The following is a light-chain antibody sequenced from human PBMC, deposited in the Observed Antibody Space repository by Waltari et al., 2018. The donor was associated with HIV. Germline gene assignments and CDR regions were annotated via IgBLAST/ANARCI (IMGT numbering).Light chain of an antibody. V-gene: IGLV1-47*01. Sequence: QSVLTQPPSASGTPGQRVTISCSGSSSNIGSKYVYWYQHLPGTAPKLLIYRYNQRPSGVPDLFSGPKSGTSASLAISGLRSEDEADYYCAAWDDSLSGGVFGGGTKLTVL. CDR2: RYN. CDR3: AAWDDSLSGGV. CDR1: SSNIGSKY. J-gene: IGLJ3*02.